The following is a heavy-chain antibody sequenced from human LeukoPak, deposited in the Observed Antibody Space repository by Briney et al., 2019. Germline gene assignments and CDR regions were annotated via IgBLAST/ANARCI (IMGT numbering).Heavy chain of an antibody. Sequence: ASVKVSCKASGGTFSSYAISWVRQAPGQGLEWMGRIIPILGIANYAQKFQGRVTITADKSTSTAYMELSSLRSEDTAVYYCAREPRPYGYNAHFDYWGQGTLVTVSS. CDR3: AREPRPYGYNAHFDY. V-gene: IGHV1-69*04. CDR2: IIPILGIA. CDR1: GGTFSSYA. J-gene: IGHJ4*02. D-gene: IGHD5-12*01.